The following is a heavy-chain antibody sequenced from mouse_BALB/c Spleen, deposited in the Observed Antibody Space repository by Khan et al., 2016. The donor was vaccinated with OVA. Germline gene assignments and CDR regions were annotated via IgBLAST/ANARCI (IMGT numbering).Heavy chain of an antibody. Sequence: EVQLQESGPGLVKPSQTVSLTCTVTGISITTGNYRWSWIRQFPGNKLEWIGNIFYSGTITYNPFLTSRTTITRDTSKNRFFLEMNSLTAEDTATCYCARDDGSLYWYFDVWGAGTTVTVSS. V-gene: IGHV3-5*02. CDR2: IFYSGTI. CDR3: ARDDGSLYWYFDV. CDR1: GISITTGNYR. J-gene: IGHJ1*01. D-gene: IGHD1-1*01.